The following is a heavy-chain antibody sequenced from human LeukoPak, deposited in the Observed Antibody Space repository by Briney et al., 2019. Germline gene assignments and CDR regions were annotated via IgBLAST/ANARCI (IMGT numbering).Heavy chain of an antibody. J-gene: IGHJ6*02. Sequence: ASVKVSCKASGYTFTSCAMNWVRQAPGQGLEWMGWINTNTGNPTYAQGFTGRFVFSLDTSVSTAYLQISSLKAEDTAVYYCARALDSYYDFWSGKHYYGMDVWGQGTTVTVSS. CDR2: INTNTGNP. CDR1: GYTFTSCA. CDR3: ARALDSYYDFWSGKHYYGMDV. D-gene: IGHD3-3*01. V-gene: IGHV7-4-1*02.